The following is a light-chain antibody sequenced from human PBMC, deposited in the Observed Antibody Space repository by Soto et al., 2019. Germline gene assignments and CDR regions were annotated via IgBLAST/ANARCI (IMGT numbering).Light chain of an antibody. Sequence: DVLMTQSPSSLSASVGDRVTISCRASQSISNYLAWYQQRPGKVPKLLIYAASSLQSGVPSRFSGSGSGTDFTLTISSLQPEDVATYYCQRYNAAPLTFGGGTKVEI. CDR1: QSISNY. V-gene: IGKV1-27*01. CDR3: QRYNAAPLT. CDR2: AAS. J-gene: IGKJ4*01.